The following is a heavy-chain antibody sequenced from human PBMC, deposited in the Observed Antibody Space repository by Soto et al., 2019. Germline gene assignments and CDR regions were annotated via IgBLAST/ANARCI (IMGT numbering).Heavy chain of an antibody. V-gene: IGHV4-34*01. CDR1: GVSFSGYY. Sequence: SETLSLTCAVYGVSFSGYYWSWIRQPPGKGLEWIGEINHSGSTNYNPSLKSRVTISVDTSKNQFSLKLSSVTAADTAVYYCARGRGSGWYRALYYFAYWGQGTMVNVSS. CDR3: ARGRGSGWYRALYYFAY. D-gene: IGHD6-19*01. CDR2: INHSGST. J-gene: IGHJ4*02.